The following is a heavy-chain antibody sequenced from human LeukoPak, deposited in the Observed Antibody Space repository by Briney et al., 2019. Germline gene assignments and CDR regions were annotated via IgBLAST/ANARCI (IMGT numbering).Heavy chain of an antibody. Sequence: PSETLSLTCAISGGSIISSNWWSWVRQPPGKGLEWIGEIYHSGSTNYSPSLKGRVAISEDTSKNQFSLKLNSVTAADTAVYYCARVGSEWELLGFFDYWGQGTLVTVSS. CDR2: IYHSGST. V-gene: IGHV4-4*02. D-gene: IGHD1-26*01. CDR1: GGSIISSNW. J-gene: IGHJ4*02. CDR3: ARVGSEWELLGFFDY.